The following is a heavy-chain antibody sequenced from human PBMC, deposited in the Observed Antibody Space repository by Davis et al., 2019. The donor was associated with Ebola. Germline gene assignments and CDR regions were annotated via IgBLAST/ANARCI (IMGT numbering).Heavy chain of an antibody. CDR2: INKDGSIT. CDR3: ARDQQQRAYDYYYYMDV. Sequence: GESLKISCAASGFSFSAYWMHWVRQVPGKGLMWVSRINKDGSITNYADSVKGRFTISRDNTKNTLFLQMNSLRGDDTAVYYCARDQQQRAYDYYYYMDVWGKGTTVTVSS. D-gene: IGHD6-13*01. J-gene: IGHJ6*03. CDR1: GFSFSAYW. V-gene: IGHV3-74*01.